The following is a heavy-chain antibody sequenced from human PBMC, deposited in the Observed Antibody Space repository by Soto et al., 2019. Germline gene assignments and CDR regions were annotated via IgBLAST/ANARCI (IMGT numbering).Heavy chain of an antibody. D-gene: IGHD6-13*01. J-gene: IGHJ6*03. V-gene: IGHV5-51*01. CDR3: ARHYSSSWSYYYYYYMDV. CDR1: GYSFTSYW. Sequence: EVQLVQSGAEVKKPGESLKISCKGSGYSFTSYWIGWVRQMPGKGLEWMGIIYPGDSDTRYSPSFQGQVTISADKSISTAYLQWSSLKASDTAMYYCARHYSSSWSYYYYYYMDVWGKGTTVTVSS. CDR2: IYPGDSDT.